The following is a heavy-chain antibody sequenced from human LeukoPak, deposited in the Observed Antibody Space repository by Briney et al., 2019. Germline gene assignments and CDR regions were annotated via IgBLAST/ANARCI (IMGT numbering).Heavy chain of an antibody. J-gene: IGHJ4*02. Sequence: PGGSLRLSCAASGFTFSSYSMNWVRQAPGKGLEWVSSISSSSSYIYYADSVKGRLTISRDNAKNSLYLQMNSLRAEDTAVYYCAREGAFYDSSGYYLSPLDYWGQGTLVTVSS. V-gene: IGHV3-21*01. CDR2: ISSSSSYI. CDR1: GFTFSSYS. CDR3: AREGAFYDSSGYYLSPLDY. D-gene: IGHD3-22*01.